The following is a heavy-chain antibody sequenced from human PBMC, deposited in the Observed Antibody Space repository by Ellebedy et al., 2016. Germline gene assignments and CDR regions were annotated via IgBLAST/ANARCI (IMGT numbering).Heavy chain of an antibody. Sequence: GESLKISXAASGFTFSSYGMHWVRQAPGKGLEWVAVIWYAGSNKYYADSVKGRFTISRDNSKNTLYLQMNSLRAEDTAVYYCARDFYPSNLDWYFDLWGRGTLVTVSS. CDR3: ARDFYPSNLDWYFDL. V-gene: IGHV3-33*01. CDR2: IWYAGSNK. J-gene: IGHJ2*01. D-gene: IGHD4/OR15-4a*01. CDR1: GFTFSSYG.